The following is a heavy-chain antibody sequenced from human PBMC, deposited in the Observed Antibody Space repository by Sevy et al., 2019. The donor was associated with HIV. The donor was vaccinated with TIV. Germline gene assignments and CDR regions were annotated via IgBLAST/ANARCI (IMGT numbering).Heavy chain of an antibody. CDR2: IKQDMSEK. CDR1: GFTFSSYW. V-gene: IGHV3-7*01. Sequence: GGSLRLSCAASGFTFSSYWMTWVRQAPGKGLEWVANIKQDMSEKYYADSVKGRFTISRDNSKNTLYLQMNSLRAEDTAVYYCAKDRVGYYGSGTYYYYYYGMDVWGQGTTVTVSS. J-gene: IGHJ6*02. CDR3: AKDRVGYYGSGTYYYYYYGMDV. D-gene: IGHD3-10*01.